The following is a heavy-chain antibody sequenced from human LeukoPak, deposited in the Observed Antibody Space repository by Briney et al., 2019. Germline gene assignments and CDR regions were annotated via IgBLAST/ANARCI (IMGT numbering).Heavy chain of an antibody. D-gene: IGHD2-2*01. V-gene: IGHV4-59*01. Sequence: PSETLSLTCIVSSDSISSSYWSWIRQPPGKGLEWIGYIYYSGSTNYNPSLKSRVAISVDTSKNQFSLKLNSVTAADTAVYYCARGYCSSTICFQYFHHWGQGTLVTVSS. CDR1: SDSISSSY. CDR3: ARGYCSSTICFQYFHH. J-gene: IGHJ1*01. CDR2: IYYSGST.